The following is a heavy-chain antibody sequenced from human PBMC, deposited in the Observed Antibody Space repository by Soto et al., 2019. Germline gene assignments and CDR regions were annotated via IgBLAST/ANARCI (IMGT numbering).Heavy chain of an antibody. CDR1: GLTVSGTKF. Sequence: DVQLVESGGGLIQPGESLRLSCAAFGLTVSGTKFVAWVRQAPGKGLEWVSALYDVFGSFYADSVKGRFTTSSDRSKSTVYLQMNDLRPDDTAVYYCASWHEREHAYDVWGQGTTVIVSS. CDR3: ASWHEREHAYDV. CDR2: LYDVFGS. V-gene: IGHV3-53*01. J-gene: IGHJ3*01. D-gene: IGHD1-1*01.